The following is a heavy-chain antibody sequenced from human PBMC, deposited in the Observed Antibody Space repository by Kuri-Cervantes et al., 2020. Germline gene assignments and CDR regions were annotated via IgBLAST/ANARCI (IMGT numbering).Heavy chain of an antibody. CDR2: IKQDGSEK. V-gene: IGHV3-7*01. J-gene: IGHJ5*02. Sequence: GESLKISCAASGFTFSSYWMSWDRQAPGKGLEWVANIKQDGSEKYYVDSVKGRFTISRDNAKNSLYLQMNSLRAEDTAVYYCARDGAGSGNWFDPWGQGTLVTVSS. CDR3: ARDGAGSGNWFDP. CDR1: GFTFSSYW. D-gene: IGHD6-19*01.